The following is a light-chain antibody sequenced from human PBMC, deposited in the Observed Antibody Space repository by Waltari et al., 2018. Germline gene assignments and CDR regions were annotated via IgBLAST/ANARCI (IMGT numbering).Light chain of an antibody. V-gene: IGLV3-21*04. CDR3: QVWDSSSDHVV. CDR1: KIGSKS. CDR2: YDS. Sequence: SYVLTQPPSESVAPGKTARITCGGTKIGSKSSHWYQPKAGQAPVLVIYYDSDRPSGIPERFSGTKSGNTATLTISRAEAGDEADYYCQVWDSSSDHVVFGGGTKLTVL. J-gene: IGLJ2*01.